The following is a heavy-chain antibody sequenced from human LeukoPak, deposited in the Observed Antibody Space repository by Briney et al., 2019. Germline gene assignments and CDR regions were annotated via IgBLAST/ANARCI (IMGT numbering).Heavy chain of an antibody. Sequence: GGSLRLSCAAPGFTFSNYWMSWVRQAPGKGLEWVANIDLDGSATYYVDSVKGRFTISRDNAKSSLYLQMSSLRAEDTAVYYCARNPAKVVPAVYWGQGTLVTVSS. V-gene: IGHV3-7*01. D-gene: IGHD2-2*01. CDR1: GFTFSNYW. CDR2: IDLDGSAT. CDR3: ARNPAKVVPAVY. J-gene: IGHJ4*02.